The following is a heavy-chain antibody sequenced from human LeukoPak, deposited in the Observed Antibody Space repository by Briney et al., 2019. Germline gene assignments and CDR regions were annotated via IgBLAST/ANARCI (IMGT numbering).Heavy chain of an antibody. Sequence: TGGSLRLSCAASGFTFDDYGMNWVRQAPGKGLEWVSGINWNGGSTGYADSVKGRFTISGDNAKNSLYLQMNSLRAEDTAVYYCARVNGDTAMVDWFDPWGQGTLVTVSS. V-gene: IGHV3-20*04. CDR2: INWNGGST. CDR1: GFTFDDYG. CDR3: ARVNGDTAMVDWFDP. D-gene: IGHD5-18*01. J-gene: IGHJ5*02.